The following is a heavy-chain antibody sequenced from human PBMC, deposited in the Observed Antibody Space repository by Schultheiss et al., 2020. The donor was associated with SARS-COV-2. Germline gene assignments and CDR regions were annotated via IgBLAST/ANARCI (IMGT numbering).Heavy chain of an antibody. CDR2: INHLGST. D-gene: IGHD1-26*01. CDR3: AREKMGANSFDY. V-gene: IGHV4-34*01. Sequence: SETLSLTCAVYGGSFSGYYWSWIRQPPGKGLEWIGEINHLGSTNYNSSLKSRVTISVDKSKNQFSLKLSSVTAADTAVYYCAREKMGANSFDYWGQGTLVTVSS. CDR1: GGSFSGYY. J-gene: IGHJ4*02.